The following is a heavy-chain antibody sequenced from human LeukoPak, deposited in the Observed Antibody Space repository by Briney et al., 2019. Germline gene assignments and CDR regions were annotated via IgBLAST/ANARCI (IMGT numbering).Heavy chain of an antibody. CDR2: ISGSGGST. V-gene: IGHV3-23*01. J-gene: IGHJ6*02. CDR1: GFTFSSYA. CDR3: AKKFARYYGMDV. Sequence: GGSLRLSCAASGFTFSSYAMSWVRQAPGKGLEWVSAISGSGGSTYYADSVMGRFTISRDNSKNTLYLQMNSLRAEDTAVYYCAKKFARYYGMDVWGQGTTVTVSS. D-gene: IGHD3-10*01.